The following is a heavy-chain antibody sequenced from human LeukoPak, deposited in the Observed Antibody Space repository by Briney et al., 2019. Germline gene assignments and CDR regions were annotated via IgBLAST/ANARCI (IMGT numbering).Heavy chain of an antibody. CDR3: ARWGTYASTSNWFDP. D-gene: IGHD2-2*01. Sequence: SETLSLTCTVSGDSISTSNSYWAWIREPPGKGLEWIGRIYYRGNTYYNASIKSRVIIMIDTPKNHFSLTLSSVTAADTAVYYCARWGTYASTSNWFDPWGQGTLVSVSS. CDR2: IYYRGNT. CDR1: GDSISTSNSY. V-gene: IGHV4-39*07. J-gene: IGHJ5*02.